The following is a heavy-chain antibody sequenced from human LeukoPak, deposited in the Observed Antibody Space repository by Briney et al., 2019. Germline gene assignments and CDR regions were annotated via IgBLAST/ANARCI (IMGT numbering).Heavy chain of an antibody. D-gene: IGHD3-10*01. CDR2: MNPNSGNT. J-gene: IGHJ6*03. Sequence: ASVKVSCKASGYTFTSYDINWVRQATGQGLEWMGWMNPNSGNTGYAQKFQGRVTMTSNTSTSTAYMELSSLRSEDTAVYYCATGDRTPSHNYYYYYYMDVWGKGTAVIVSS. CDR3: ATGDRTPSHNYYYYYYMDV. CDR1: GYTFTSYD. V-gene: IGHV1-8*01.